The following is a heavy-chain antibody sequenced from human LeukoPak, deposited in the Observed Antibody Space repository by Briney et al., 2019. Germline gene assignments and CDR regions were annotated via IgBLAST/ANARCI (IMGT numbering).Heavy chain of an antibody. J-gene: IGHJ4*02. Sequence: SETLSLTCTVSGGSISSSSYYWGWIRQPPGKGLEWIGSIYYSGSTYYNPSLKSRVTISVDTSKNQFSLKLRSVTAADTAVYYCARSRHLAGFDYWGQGTLVTVSS. CDR3: ARSRHLAGFDY. CDR1: GGSISSSSYY. V-gene: IGHV4-39*01. CDR2: IYYSGST.